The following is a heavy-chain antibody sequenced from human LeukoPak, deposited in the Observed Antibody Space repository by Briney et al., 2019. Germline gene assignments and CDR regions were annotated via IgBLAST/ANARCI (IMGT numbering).Heavy chain of an antibody. CDR2: INHSGST. CDR1: GESFSGYF. Sequence: PSETLSLTCAVYGESFSGYFWSWIRQPPGKGLEWIGEINHSGSTNYNPSLKSRVTISVDTSKNQFSLKLSSVTAADTAVYYCARGGYYDILTGYYRRDEFDYWGQGTLVTVSS. J-gene: IGHJ4*02. V-gene: IGHV4-34*01. D-gene: IGHD3-9*01. CDR3: ARGGYYDILTGYYRRDEFDY.